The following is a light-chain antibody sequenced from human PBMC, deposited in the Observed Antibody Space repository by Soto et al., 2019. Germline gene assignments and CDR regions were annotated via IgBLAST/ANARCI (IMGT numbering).Light chain of an antibody. Sequence: EIVLTQSPGTLSLSPGERATLSCRASQSVSSSYLAWYQQKPGQAPRLLIYGASSRATGIPDRFGGSGSGTDFTLTISRLEPEDFEVYYCQQYGSSPRTLGQGTKVDIK. CDR1: QSVSSSY. CDR2: GAS. V-gene: IGKV3-20*01. J-gene: IGKJ1*01. CDR3: QQYGSSPRT.